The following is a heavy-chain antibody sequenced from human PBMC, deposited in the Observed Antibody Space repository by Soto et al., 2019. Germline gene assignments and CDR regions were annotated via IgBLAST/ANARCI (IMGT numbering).Heavy chain of an antibody. CDR3: ASNWHKTNDYSHWFDP. J-gene: IGHJ5*02. V-gene: IGHV4-4*02. D-gene: IGHD4-4*01. CDR1: SGSISSSNW. Sequence: QVQLQESGPGLVKPSGTLSLTCAVSSGSISSSNWWSWVRQPPGKGLEWIGEIYHSGSTNYNPSLKSRVTISVDKSKNQFALKLSSVTAADTAVYYCASNWHKTNDYSHWFDPWGQGTLVTVSS. CDR2: IYHSGST.